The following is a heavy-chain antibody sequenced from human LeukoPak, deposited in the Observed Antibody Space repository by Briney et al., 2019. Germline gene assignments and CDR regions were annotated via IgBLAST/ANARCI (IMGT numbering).Heavy chain of an antibody. CDR1: GYSFTNYW. Sequence: KPGESLQISCKGSGYSFTNYWIGWVRQMPGKGLEWMGIIYPGDSDTRYSPSFQGQVTISADKSISTAYLQWSSLKASDTAMYYCASSYYYDSSGYSSHDAFDIWGQGTMVTVSS. V-gene: IGHV5-51*01. CDR3: ASSYYYDSSGYSSHDAFDI. J-gene: IGHJ3*02. D-gene: IGHD3-22*01. CDR2: IYPGDSDT.